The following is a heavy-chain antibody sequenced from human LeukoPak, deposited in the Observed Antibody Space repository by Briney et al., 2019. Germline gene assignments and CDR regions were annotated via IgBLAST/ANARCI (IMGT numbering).Heavy chain of an antibody. V-gene: IGHV3-30*03. CDR1: GFTFSNAW. D-gene: IGHD2-15*01. Sequence: GGSLRLSCAASGFTFSNAWMTWVRQAPGKGLEWVAVISYDGSNKYYADSVKGRFTISRDNSKNTLYLQMNSLRAEDTAVYYCAGGGYIDYWGQGALVTVSS. CDR3: AGGGYIDY. J-gene: IGHJ4*02. CDR2: ISYDGSNK.